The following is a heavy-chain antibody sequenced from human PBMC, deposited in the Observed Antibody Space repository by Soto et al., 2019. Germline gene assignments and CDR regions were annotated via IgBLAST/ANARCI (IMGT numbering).Heavy chain of an antibody. D-gene: IGHD3-9*01. CDR1: GGSISVYY. CDR3: ARGVGSSPPRY. J-gene: IGHJ4*02. Sequence: QVQLQESGPGQVKPSETLSLTCTISGGSISVYYWSWIRRSPRQGLEWIGYVYDNGRPYYSPSLKSRVTISADTSKNQISLKLTSATAADTAVYYCARGVGSSPPRYWGRGTLVTVSS. V-gene: IGHV4-59*01. CDR2: VYDNGRP.